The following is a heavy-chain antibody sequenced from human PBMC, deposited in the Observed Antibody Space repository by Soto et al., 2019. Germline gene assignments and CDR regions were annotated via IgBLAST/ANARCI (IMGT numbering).Heavy chain of an antibody. Sequence: GGSLRLSCAASGFTFDDYAMHWVRQAPGKGLEWVSGINWNSDTIGYADSVKGRFTVSRDNAKGSLLLQMSSLRAEDTAVYFCAMSNSNDLYYHFGYWGQGT. CDR1: GFTFDDYA. D-gene: IGHD3-22*01. J-gene: IGHJ4*02. CDR3: AMSNSNDLYYHFGY. V-gene: IGHV3-9*01. CDR2: INWNSDTI.